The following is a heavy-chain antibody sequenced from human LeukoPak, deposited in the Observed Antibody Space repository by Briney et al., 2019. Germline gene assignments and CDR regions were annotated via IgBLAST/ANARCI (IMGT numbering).Heavy chain of an antibody. J-gene: IGHJ4*02. D-gene: IGHD3-22*01. V-gene: IGHV3-33*01. Sequence: GGSLRLSCAASGFTFSDYVMHWVRQAPGKGLEWVSLMWFDGSDKYYADSVKGRFTISRDNAKNSLYLQMNSLRAEDTAVYYCARDYDSSGYYDPHWGQGTLVTVSS. CDR3: ARDYDSSGYYDPH. CDR1: GFTFSDYV. CDR2: MWFDGSDK.